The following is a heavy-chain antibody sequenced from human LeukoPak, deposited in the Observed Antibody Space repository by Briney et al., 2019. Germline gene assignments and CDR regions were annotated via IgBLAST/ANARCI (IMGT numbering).Heavy chain of an antibody. CDR3: ARDGGGYSYGYLEFTDY. V-gene: IGHV3-74*01. J-gene: IGHJ4*02. D-gene: IGHD5-18*01. CDR1: GFTFSSYW. CDR2: INSDGSST. Sequence: GGSLRLSCAASGFTFSSYWMHWVRQAPGKGLVWVSRINSDGSSTCYADSVKGRFTISRDNAKNTLYLQMNSLRAEDTAVYYCARDGGGYSYGYLEFTDYWGQGTLVTVSS.